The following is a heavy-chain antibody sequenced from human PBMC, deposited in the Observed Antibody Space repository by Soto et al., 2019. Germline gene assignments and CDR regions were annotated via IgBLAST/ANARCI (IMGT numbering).Heavy chain of an antibody. CDR2: TYYRSKWYN. V-gene: IGHV6-1*01. CDR3: ARGEQYSGRIFDY. Sequence: SQTRSLTCGISGDSVSSSSAAWNWLRQSPSRGLEWLGRTYYRSKWYNDYAVSVESRITINPDTSKNHFSLQLNFVTPEDTAVYFCARGEQYSGRIFDYWGQGTLVTVSS. J-gene: IGHJ4*02. D-gene: IGHD1-26*01. CDR1: GDSVSSSSAA.